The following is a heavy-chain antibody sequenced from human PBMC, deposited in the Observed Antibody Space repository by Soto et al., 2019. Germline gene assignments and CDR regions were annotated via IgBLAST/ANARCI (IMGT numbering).Heavy chain of an antibody. CDR2: VIPVFLNS. D-gene: IGHD3-16*01. Sequence: SVKVSCKASGGTFDRYAISWVRQAPGQGLEWMGGVIPVFLNSNYAQKFQGRVTITADKSTNTVYMEMNSLKSEDTAVYYCVRGGGEMANPPPYLYWGQGTQVTVSS. J-gene: IGHJ4*02. V-gene: IGHV1-69*06. CDR1: GGTFDRYA. CDR3: VRGGGEMANPPPYLY.